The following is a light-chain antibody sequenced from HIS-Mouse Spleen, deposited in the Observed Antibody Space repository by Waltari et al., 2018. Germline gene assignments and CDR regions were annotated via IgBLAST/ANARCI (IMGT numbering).Light chain of an antibody. Sequence: EIVLTQSPATLSLSPGERATLSCRSSQSVSSYLAWYQQKPGQAPRLLIYDASNRATGIPARFSGSGSGTDVTLTISSLEPEDVAVYYCQQRSNWPPVTFGQGTKVEIK. J-gene: IGKJ1*01. V-gene: IGKV3-11*01. CDR2: DAS. CDR3: QQRSNWPPVT. CDR1: QSVSSY.